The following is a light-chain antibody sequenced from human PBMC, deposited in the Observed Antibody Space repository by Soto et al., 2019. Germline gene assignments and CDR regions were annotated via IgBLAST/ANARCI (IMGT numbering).Light chain of an antibody. V-gene: IGKV3-15*01. Sequence: EIVRTQSTATLSVSPGESATLFGGASLGISILLAWSQQKPGQAPRLLIYAASTRAAGIPARFSGSGSGTDFTLTISSLQSEDFAIYYCQQYYDWPITFGQGTRLEI. CDR1: LGISIL. CDR2: AAS. CDR3: QQYYDWPIT. J-gene: IGKJ5*01.